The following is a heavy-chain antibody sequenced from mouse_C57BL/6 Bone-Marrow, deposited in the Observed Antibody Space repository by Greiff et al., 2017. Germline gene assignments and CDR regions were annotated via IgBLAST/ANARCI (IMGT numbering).Heavy chain of an antibody. V-gene: IGHV1-53*01. Sequence: VQLQQPGTELVKPGASVKLSCKASGYTFTSYWMHWVKQRPGQGLEWIGNINPSNGGTNYNEKFKSKATLTVDKSASTAYMQLSSLTTEVSAVYYWARDDYPLFDYWGQGTTLTVSS. D-gene: IGHD2-4*01. CDR2: INPSNGGT. CDR3: ARDDYPLFDY. J-gene: IGHJ2*01. CDR1: GYTFTSYW.